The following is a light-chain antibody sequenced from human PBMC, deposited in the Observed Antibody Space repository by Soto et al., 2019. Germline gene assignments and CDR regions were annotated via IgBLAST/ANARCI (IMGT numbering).Light chain of an antibody. CDR2: DAS. CDR3: QQYSIWRT. J-gene: IGKJ1*01. Sequence: EIVMTQSPATLSASPGEGITLSCWASQSVKTHLAWYQQKPGQAPRLLIYDASTRVAGIAARFRGSGSGTDFTLTISSLQSEDSAVYYCQQYSIWRTFGQGTKVDIK. V-gene: IGKV3-15*01. CDR1: QSVKTH.